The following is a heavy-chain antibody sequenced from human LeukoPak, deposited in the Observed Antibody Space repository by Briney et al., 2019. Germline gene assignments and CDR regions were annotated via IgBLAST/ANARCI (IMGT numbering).Heavy chain of an antibody. J-gene: IGHJ4*02. CDR2: IYYSGST. CDR1: GGSISSYY. Sequence: SETLSLTCTVSGGSISSYYWSWIRQPPGKGLEWIGYIYYSGSTNYNPSLKSRVTISVDTSKNQFSLKLSSVTAADTAVYYCARHAPAYYDILTGYFDYWGQGTLVTVSS. CDR3: ARHAPAYYDILTGYFDY. D-gene: IGHD3-9*01. V-gene: IGHV4-59*08.